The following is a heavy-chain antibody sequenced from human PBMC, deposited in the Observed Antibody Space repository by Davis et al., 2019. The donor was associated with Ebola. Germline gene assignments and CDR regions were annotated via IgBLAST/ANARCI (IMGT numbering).Heavy chain of an antibody. D-gene: IGHD1-26*01. J-gene: IGHJ4*02. CDR1: GFTFSSYA. V-gene: IGHV3-64*01. CDR3: ASTPRWELLPGGDY. CDR2: ISSNGGST. Sequence: GESLKISCAASGFTFSSYAMHWVRQAPGKGLEYVSAISSNGGSTYYANSVKGRFTISRDNSKNTLYLQMNSLRAEDTAVYYCASTPRWELLPGGDYWGQGTLVTVSS.